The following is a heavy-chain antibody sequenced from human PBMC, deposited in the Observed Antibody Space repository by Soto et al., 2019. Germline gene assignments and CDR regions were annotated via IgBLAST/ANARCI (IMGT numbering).Heavy chain of an antibody. CDR2: MQPSTGRT. Sequence: ASVKVSCKDSGYSFTSRDINWVRQTAGQGLEWMGWMQPSTGRTGYAQKFQGRVTMTRDTSINAAYMELTTLTSDDTAFYYCARGVSAGVDYWGQGTLVTVSS. CDR3: ARGVSAGVDY. D-gene: IGHD1-26*01. J-gene: IGHJ4*02. CDR1: GYSFTSRD. V-gene: IGHV1-8*01.